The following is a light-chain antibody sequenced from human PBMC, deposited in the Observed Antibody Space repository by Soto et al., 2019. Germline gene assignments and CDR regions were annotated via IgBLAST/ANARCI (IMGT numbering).Light chain of an antibody. CDR1: RSDIGAYNF. CDR3: TSWPTSTTMI. CDR2: DVN. V-gene: IGLV2-14*03. J-gene: IGLJ2*01. Sequence: QSALTQPASVSGSPGQSITISCTGTRSDIGAYNFVSWYQQHPGEVPKLILYDVNVRPSGVSNRFSGSKSGNTASLTISGLQAEDEADYSCTSWPTSTTMIFGGATKLTVL.